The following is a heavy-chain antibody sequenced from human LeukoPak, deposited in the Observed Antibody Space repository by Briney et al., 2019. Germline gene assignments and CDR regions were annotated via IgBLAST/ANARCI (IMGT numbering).Heavy chain of an antibody. CDR1: GGSISSSSYY. V-gene: IGHV4-39*07. CDR2: IYYSGST. J-gene: IGHJ3*02. Sequence: SETLSLTCTVSGGSISSSSYYWGWIRQPPGKGLEWIGSIYYSGSTNYNPSLKSRVTISVDTSKNQFSLKLSSVTAADTAVYYCARERITMVRGASDAFDIWGQGTMVTVSS. D-gene: IGHD3-10*01. CDR3: ARERITMVRGASDAFDI.